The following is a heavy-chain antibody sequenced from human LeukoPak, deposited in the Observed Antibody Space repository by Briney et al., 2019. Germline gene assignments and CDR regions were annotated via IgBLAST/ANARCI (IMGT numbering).Heavy chain of an antibody. CDR1: GGSISSSRYY. V-gene: IGHV4-39*01. D-gene: IGHD1-26*01. CDR3: ARQPHYNLVGAANHFDY. Sequence: SETLSLTCTVSGGSISSSRYYWGWIRQPPGKGLEWIGSIYYSGSTYYNPSLKSRVTISVDTSKNQFSLKLSSVTAADTAVYYCARQPHYNLVGAANHFDYWGQGTLVTVSS. CDR2: IYYSGST. J-gene: IGHJ4*02.